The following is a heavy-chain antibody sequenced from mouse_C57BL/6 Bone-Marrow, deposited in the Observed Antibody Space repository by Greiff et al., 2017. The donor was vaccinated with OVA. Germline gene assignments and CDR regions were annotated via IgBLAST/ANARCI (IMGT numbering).Heavy chain of an antibody. V-gene: IGHV1-64*01. J-gene: IGHJ1*03. D-gene: IGHD1-3*01. CDR2: IHPNSGST. Sequence: QVQLKQPGAELVKPGASVKLSCKASGYTFTSYWMHWVKQRPGQGLEWIGMIHPNSGSTNYNEKFKSKATLTVDKSSSTAYMQLSSLTSEDSAVYYCARKEWFWYFDVWGTGTTVTVSS. CDR3: ARKEWFWYFDV. CDR1: GYTFTSYW.